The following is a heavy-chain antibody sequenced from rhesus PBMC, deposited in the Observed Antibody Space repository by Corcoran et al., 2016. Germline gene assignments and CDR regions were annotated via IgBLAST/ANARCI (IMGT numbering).Heavy chain of an antibody. CDR2: IYGSSGST. CDR1: GGSISGGYD. CDR3: ARYSNDGDSLDV. V-gene: IGHV4-76*01. J-gene: IGHJ5-2*02. D-gene: IGHD4-23*01. Sequence: QVQLQESGPGLVKPSETLSLTCAVSGGSISGGYDWRWVRQPPGKGLEWIGYIYGSSGSTNYNPSRKNRVTISKDTSKNQFSLKLSSVTAADTAVYYGARYSNDGDSLDVWGRGVLVTVSS.